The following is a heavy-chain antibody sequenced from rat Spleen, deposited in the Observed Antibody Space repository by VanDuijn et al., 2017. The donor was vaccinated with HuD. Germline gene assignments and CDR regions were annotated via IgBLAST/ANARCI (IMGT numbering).Heavy chain of an antibody. J-gene: IGHJ2*01. CDR1: GFTFSNYG. V-gene: IGHV5S13*01. Sequence: EVQLVESGGGLVQPGRSLKLSCAASGFTFSNYGMAWVRQAPKKGLEWVATISSGGGATYYSDSVKGRFTISRDNANSTLYLQMDSLKSEDTATCYCAREADKPFHYFDYWGQGVMVTVSS. D-gene: IGHD1-6*01. CDR2: ISSGGGAT. CDR3: AREADKPFHYFDY.